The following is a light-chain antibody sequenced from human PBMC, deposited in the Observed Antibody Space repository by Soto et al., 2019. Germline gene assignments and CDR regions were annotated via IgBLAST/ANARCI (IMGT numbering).Light chain of an antibody. CDR3: QQYNNWPSWT. V-gene: IGKV3-15*01. CDR2: GAS. CDR1: QSVSGN. Sequence: EVVMTQSPGTLSLSRGEAATLSCRASQSVSGNYLAWYQQKPGQAPRLLIYGASTRATGIPARFSGSGSGTEFTLTISSLQSEDFAVYYCQQYNNWPSWTFGQGTKVDIK. J-gene: IGKJ1*01.